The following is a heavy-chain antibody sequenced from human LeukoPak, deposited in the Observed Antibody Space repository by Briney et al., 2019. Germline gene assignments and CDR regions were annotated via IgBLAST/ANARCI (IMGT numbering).Heavy chain of an antibody. CDR3: ARVRGQGITMDY. CDR1: GGTFSSYA. J-gene: IGHJ4*02. D-gene: IGHD3-10*01. Sequence: SVKVSCMASGGTFSSYAISWVRQAPGQGLEWMGGIIPIFGTANYAQKFQGRATITADESTSTAYMELSSLRSEDTAVYYCARVRGQGITMDYWGQGTLVTVSS. V-gene: IGHV1-69*13. CDR2: IIPIFGTA.